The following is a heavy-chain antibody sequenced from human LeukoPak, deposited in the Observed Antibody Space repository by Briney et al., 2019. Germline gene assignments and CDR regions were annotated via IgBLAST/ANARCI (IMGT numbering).Heavy chain of an antibody. CDR2: IYHSGST. CDR3: ARGTTGFDY. D-gene: IGHD1-1*01. V-gene: IGHV4-30-2*01. Sequence: PSETLSLTCAVSGGSISSGGYSWSWIRQPPGKGLEWIGYIYHSGSTYYNPSLKSRVTISVDRSKNQFSLKLSSATAADTAVYYCARGTTGFDYWGQGTLVTVSS. CDR1: GGSISSGGYS. J-gene: IGHJ4*02.